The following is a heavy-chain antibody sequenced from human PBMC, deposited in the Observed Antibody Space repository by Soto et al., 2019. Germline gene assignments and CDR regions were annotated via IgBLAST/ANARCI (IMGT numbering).Heavy chain of an antibody. CDR1: GYTFTSYG. V-gene: IGHV1-69*13. CDR3: ARGIAAAGSFVYFDY. J-gene: IGHJ4*02. D-gene: IGHD6-13*01. CDR2: IIPIFGTA. Sequence: ASVKVSCKASGYTFTSYGISWVRQAPGQGLEWMGGIIPIFGTANYAQKFQGRVTITADESTSTAYMELSSLRSEDTAVYYCARGIAAAGSFVYFDYWGQGTLVTVSS.